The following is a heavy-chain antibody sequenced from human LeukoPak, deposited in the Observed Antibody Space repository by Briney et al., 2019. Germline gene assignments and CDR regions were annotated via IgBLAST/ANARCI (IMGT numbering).Heavy chain of an antibody. Sequence: SETLSLTCTVSGGSISSSSYYWGWIRQPPGKGLEWIGTIYYSGSTYYNPSLKSRVTISVDTSKNQFSLKLSSVTAADTAVYYCARGVNLGDYDSSGYYPPYFDYWGQGTLVTVSS. D-gene: IGHD3-22*01. CDR2: IYYSGST. CDR3: ARGVNLGDYDSSGYYPPYFDY. V-gene: IGHV4-39*01. CDR1: GGSISSSSYY. J-gene: IGHJ4*02.